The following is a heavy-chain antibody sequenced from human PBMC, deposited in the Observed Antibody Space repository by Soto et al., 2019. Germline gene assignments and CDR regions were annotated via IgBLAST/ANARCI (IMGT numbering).Heavy chain of an antibody. V-gene: IGHV3-33*01. D-gene: IGHD6-13*01. CDR3: ARDRGSSSLDY. CDR1: GFTFSSYG. Sequence: QVQLVESGGGVVQPGRSLRLSCAASGFTFSSYGMHWVRQAPGKGLEWVAVIWYDGSNKYYADSVKGRFTISRDNSKNTLYLQMNSLRAEDTAVYYCARDRGSSSLDYWGKGTLVTVSS. CDR2: IWYDGSNK. J-gene: IGHJ4*02.